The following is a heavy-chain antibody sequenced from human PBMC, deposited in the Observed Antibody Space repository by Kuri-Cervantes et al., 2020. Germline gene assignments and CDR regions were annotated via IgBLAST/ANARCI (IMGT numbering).Heavy chain of an antibody. D-gene: IGHD3-3*01. CDR3: ARAEKYYNFWSGYYSPPDY. J-gene: IGHJ4*02. CDR2: IYPGDSDT. Sequence: GESLKISCKASEYTFTSYWIGWVRQIPGKGLEWMGIIYPGDSDTRYSPSFQGQVTMSADKSISTAYLQWSSLKASDTAIYYCARAEKYYNFWSGYYSPPDYWGQGTLVTVSS. V-gene: IGHV5-51*01. CDR1: EYTFTSYW.